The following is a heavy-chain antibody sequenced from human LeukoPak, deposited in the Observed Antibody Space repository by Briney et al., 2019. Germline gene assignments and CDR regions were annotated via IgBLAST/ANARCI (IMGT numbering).Heavy chain of an antibody. Sequence: GGSLRLSCAASGFTFSSYSMNWVRQAPGKGLEWVSSISSSSSYIYYADSVKGRFTISRDNAKNSLYLQMNSLRAEDTAVYYCAKDQNYYDSSGYTPLFDYWGQGTLVTVSS. CDR1: GFTFSSYS. CDR2: ISSSSSYI. J-gene: IGHJ4*02. D-gene: IGHD3-22*01. CDR3: AKDQNYYDSSGYTPLFDY. V-gene: IGHV3-21*04.